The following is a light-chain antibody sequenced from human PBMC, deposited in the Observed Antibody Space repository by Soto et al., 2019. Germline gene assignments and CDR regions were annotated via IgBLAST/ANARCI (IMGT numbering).Light chain of an antibody. J-gene: IGKJ1*01. CDR2: GAV. CDR3: QQYDGYTRT. V-gene: IGKV1-16*01. CDR1: RGISRY. Sequence: DIQLTQSPSALSAFIGDSVTITCRASRGISRYLACIQQKPGEAPKSLIYGAVSLQSGVPSRFSCSGSEREFTLTISGLQSEDFATYYCQQYDGYTRTFGQGTKVEIK.